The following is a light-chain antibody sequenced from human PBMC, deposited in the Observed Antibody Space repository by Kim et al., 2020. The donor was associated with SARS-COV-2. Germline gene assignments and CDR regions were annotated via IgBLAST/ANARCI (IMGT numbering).Light chain of an antibody. CDR1: SSNIGSNT. CDR2: SNN. J-gene: IGLJ3*02. CDR3: AAWDDSLNGPV. V-gene: IGLV1-44*01. Sequence: QMFTTSCSGSSSNIGSNTVIWYQHLPGPAPNLLIYSNNQRPSGVPDRFAGSKSGTSASLAISGLQSEDEADYYCAAWDDSLNGPVFGGGTQLTVL.